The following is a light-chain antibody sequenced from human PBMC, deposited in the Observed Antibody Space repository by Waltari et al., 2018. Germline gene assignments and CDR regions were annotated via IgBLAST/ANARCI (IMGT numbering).Light chain of an antibody. J-gene: IGLJ1*01. CDR3: HVWHAHFDPGV. CDR1: NLGSYR. Sequence: SYVLTQPPSVSVAPGETASITCGGDNLGSYRLPWYQQKPGQAPLLIIFYDSDRPSGIPARFSGSNSGNTATLTITSVEAGDEARYYCHVWHAHFDPGVFGTGTEVTVL. CDR2: YDS. V-gene: IGLV3-21*04.